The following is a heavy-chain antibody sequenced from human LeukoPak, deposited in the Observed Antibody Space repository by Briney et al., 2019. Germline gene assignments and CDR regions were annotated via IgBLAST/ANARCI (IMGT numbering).Heavy chain of an antibody. Sequence: GGSLRLSCAASGFTFSSYWMHWVRQAPGKGLVWVSRLNSDGSSTVYADSVKGRFTISRDNAKNSLYLQMNSLRAEDTAVYYCAREGDTAMVKPHYYYYMDVWGKGTTVTVSS. V-gene: IGHV3-74*01. J-gene: IGHJ6*03. CDR1: GFTFSSYW. CDR3: AREGDTAMVKPHYYYYMDV. D-gene: IGHD5-18*01. CDR2: LNSDGSST.